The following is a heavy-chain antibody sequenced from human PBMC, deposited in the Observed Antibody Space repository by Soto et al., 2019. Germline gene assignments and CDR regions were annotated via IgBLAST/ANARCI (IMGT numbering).Heavy chain of an antibody. V-gene: IGHV4-39*01. CDR2: IYYSGST. J-gene: IGHJ5*02. CDR3: ATSNWFDP. CDR1: GGSISSRGYY. Sequence: QLQLQESGPGLVKPSETLSLTCTVSGGSISSRGYYWGWIRQPPGKGLEWIGTIYYSGSTYYNPSLKRRVPISVDPSKTQLSLKLSSVTAADTAVYYCATSNWFDPWGQGTLATVSS.